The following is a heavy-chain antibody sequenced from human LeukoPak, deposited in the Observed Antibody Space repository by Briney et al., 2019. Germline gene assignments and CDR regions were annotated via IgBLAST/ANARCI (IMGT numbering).Heavy chain of an antibody. V-gene: IGHV4-59*12. CDR2: IYYSGST. Sequence: SSETLSLTCTVSGGSISSYYWSWIRQPPGKGLEWIGYIYYSGSTNYSPSLKSRVTISVDTSKNQFSLRLTSVTAADTAVYYCARDATRMGNYFNYWGQGTLVTVSS. J-gene: IGHJ4*02. D-gene: IGHD5-12*01. CDR1: GGSISSYY. CDR3: ARDATRMGNYFNY.